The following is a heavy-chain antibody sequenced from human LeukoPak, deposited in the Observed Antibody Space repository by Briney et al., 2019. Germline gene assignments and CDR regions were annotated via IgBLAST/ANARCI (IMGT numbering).Heavy chain of an antibody. CDR3: ARGHWGLDN. V-gene: IGHV3-74*01. CDR1: GFTLSDYW. D-gene: IGHD7-27*01. CDR2: INNDGTNT. J-gene: IGHJ4*02. Sequence: GGSLRLSCATFGFTLSDYWMHWVRQVPGTGPVWVSYINNDGTNTDYADSVKGRFSISRDNAKNSLYLQMNSLRAEDTAVYYCARGHWGLDNWGQGTLVTVSS.